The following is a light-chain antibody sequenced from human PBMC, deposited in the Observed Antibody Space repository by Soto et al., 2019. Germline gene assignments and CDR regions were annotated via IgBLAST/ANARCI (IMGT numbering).Light chain of an antibody. Sequence: EIVLMQSPGTLSLSPGERATLSCRASQSVSSSYLAWYQQKPGQAPRLLIYDASNRATDIPARFNGSGSGAEFTLAISSLQSEDFAVYFCQQYNIWPQTFGQGTKVDIK. CDR2: DAS. V-gene: IGKV3D-15*01. CDR3: QQYNIWPQT. CDR1: QSVSSSY. J-gene: IGKJ1*01.